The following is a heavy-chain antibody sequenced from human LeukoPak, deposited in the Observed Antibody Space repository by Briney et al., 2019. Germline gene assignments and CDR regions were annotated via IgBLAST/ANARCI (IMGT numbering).Heavy chain of an antibody. V-gene: IGHV4-61*02. CDR3: ARYSGYGTPFDY. D-gene: IGHD5-12*01. CDR1: GGSISSGSYY. Sequence: SETLSLTCTVSGGSISSGSYYWSWLRQPAGTGLEWIGRIYTSGSTNYNPSLKSRVTISVDTSKNQFSLKLSSVTAADTAVYYCARYSGYGTPFDYWGQGTLVTVSS. CDR2: IYTSGST. J-gene: IGHJ4*02.